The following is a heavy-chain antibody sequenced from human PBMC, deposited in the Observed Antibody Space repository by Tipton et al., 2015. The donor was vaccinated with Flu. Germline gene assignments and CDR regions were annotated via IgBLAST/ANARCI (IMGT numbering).Heavy chain of an antibody. CDR2: IYTSGGS. D-gene: IGHD3-10*01. CDR3: ARGSGSGTFMIFDF. Sequence: TLSLTCTVSGGSLSSYYWSWIRQPAGKGLEWIGRIYTSGGSKYNHSLRGRLTMSVDASKREFSLKLSSVTAADTAVYYCARGSGSGTFMIFDFWGQGMLVTVSS. CDR1: GGSLSSYY. J-gene: IGHJ4*02. V-gene: IGHV4-4*07.